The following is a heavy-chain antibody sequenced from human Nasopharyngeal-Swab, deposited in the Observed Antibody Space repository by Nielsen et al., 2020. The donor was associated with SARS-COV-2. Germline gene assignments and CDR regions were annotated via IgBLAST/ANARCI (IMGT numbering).Heavy chain of an antibody. CDR3: ARHPPYSSSWYGFDP. CDR2: IYPGDSDT. Sequence: VRQMPGKGLEWMGTIYPGDSDTRYSPSFQGQVTISADKAISTAYLQRTSLKASDTAMYYCARHPPYSSSWYGFDPWGQGTLVTVSS. D-gene: IGHD6-13*01. V-gene: IGHV5-51*01. J-gene: IGHJ5*02.